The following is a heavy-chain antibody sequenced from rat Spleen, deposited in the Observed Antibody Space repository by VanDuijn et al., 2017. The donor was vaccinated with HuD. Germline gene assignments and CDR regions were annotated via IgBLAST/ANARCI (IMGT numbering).Heavy chain of an antibody. Sequence: EVQLVESGGGLVQPGRSLKLSCAASGFTFSNYGMAWVCQAPTKGLEWVATISYDGSSTYYRDSVKGRFTISRDNAKSTLYLQMDSLRSEDTATYYCARSYYYDGSYYYFDYWGQGVMVTVSS. CDR1: GFTFSNYG. CDR2: ISYDGSST. V-gene: IGHV5-29*01. D-gene: IGHD1-12*02. J-gene: IGHJ2*01. CDR3: ARSYYYDGSYYYFDY.